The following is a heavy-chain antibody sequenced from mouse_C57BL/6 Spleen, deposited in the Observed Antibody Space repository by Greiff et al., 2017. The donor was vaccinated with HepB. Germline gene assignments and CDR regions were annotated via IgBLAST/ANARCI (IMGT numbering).Heavy chain of an antibody. CDR3: ASYSNYADYYAMDY. CDR1: GFTFSSYA. V-gene: IGHV5-4*01. Sequence: EVQGVESGGGLVKPGGSLKLSCAASGFTFSSYAMSWVRQTPEKRLEWVATISDGGSYTYYPDNVKGRFTISRDNAKNNLYLQMSHLKSEDTAMYYCASYSNYADYYAMDYWGQGTSVTVSS. D-gene: IGHD2-5*01. J-gene: IGHJ4*01. CDR2: ISDGGSYT.